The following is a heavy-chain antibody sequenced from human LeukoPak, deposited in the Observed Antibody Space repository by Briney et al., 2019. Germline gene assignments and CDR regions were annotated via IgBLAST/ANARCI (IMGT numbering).Heavy chain of an antibody. V-gene: IGHV1-69*04. J-gene: IGHJ6*02. Sequence: SVKVSGKASEGTFSSYAISWVRQAPGQGLEWMGRIIPIIGIANYAQKFQGRVTITADKSTSTAYMELSSLRSENTAEYYCARDAGEVAKIKGLYGIDFWGQGTTITVS. CDR1: EGTFSSYA. CDR2: IIPIIGIA. CDR3: ARDAGEVAKIKGLYGIDF. D-gene: IGHD5-12*01.